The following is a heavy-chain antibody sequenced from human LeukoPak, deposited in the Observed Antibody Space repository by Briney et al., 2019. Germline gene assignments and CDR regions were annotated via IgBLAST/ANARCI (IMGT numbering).Heavy chain of an antibody. J-gene: IGHJ5*02. V-gene: IGHV4-4*07. Sequence: SETLSLTCTVSGGSISSYYWSWIRQPAGKGLEWIGRIYTSGSTNYNPSLKSRVTMSVDTSKNQFSLKLSSVTATDTAVYYCARAGYSPMVRGETNWFDPWGQGPLVTVSS. CDR1: GGSISSYY. CDR2: IYTSGST. D-gene: IGHD3-10*01. CDR3: ARAGYSPMVRGETNWFDP.